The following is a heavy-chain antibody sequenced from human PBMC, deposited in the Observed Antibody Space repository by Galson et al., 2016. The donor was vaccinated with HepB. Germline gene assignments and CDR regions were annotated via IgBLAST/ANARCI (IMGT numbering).Heavy chain of an antibody. CDR2: INQDRTT. D-gene: IGHD3-10*01. CDR3: ARNFGKTQGY. V-gene: IGHV4-34*01. J-gene: IGHJ4*02. Sequence: SETLSLTCAVYGGSVSGYYWSWIRQPPGKGLEWIGEINQDRTTNYNPSLKSRVTISIETSKNQFSVNLSSVTAADTAVYYCARNFGKTQGYWGQGTLVTVSS. CDR1: GGSVSGYY.